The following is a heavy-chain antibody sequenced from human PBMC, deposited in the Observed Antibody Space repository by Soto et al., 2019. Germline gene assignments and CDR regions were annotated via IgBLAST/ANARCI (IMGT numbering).Heavy chain of an antibody. Sequence: ESGGGLVKPGGSLRLSCAASGFTFSNAWMSWVRQAPGKGLEWVGRIKSKTDGGTTDYAAPVKGRFTISRDDSKNTLYLQMNSLKTEDTAVYYCTTDRLRYFDWLLRGYWGQGTLVTVSS. CDR2: IKSKTDGGTT. CDR1: GFTFSNAW. V-gene: IGHV3-15*01. J-gene: IGHJ4*02. D-gene: IGHD3-9*01. CDR3: TTDRLRYFDWLLRGY.